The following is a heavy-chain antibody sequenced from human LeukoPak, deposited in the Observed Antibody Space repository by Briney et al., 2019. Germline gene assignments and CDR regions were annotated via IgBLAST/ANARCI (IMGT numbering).Heavy chain of an antibody. V-gene: IGHV1-69*05. CDR1: GGTFSSYA. CDR2: IIPIFGTA. J-gene: IGHJ5*02. Sequence: SVKVSCKASGGTFSSYAISWVRQAPGQGLEWMGGIIPIFGTANYAQKFQGRVTMTRDTSTSTVYMELSSLRSEDTAVYYCARSSSSGWGFRFDPWGQGTLVTVSS. D-gene: IGHD6-19*01. CDR3: ARSSSSGWGFRFDP.